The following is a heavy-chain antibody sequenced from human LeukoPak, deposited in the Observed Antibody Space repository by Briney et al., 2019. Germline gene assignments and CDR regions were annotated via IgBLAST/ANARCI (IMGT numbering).Heavy chain of an antibody. Sequence: ASVKVSCKASGYTFTSYGISWVRQAPGQGLEWMGWISAYNGNTNYAQKLQGRATMTTDTSTSTAYMELRSLRSDDTAVYYCARDLEEYCSSTSCYAGPDAFDIWGQGTMVTVSS. D-gene: IGHD2-2*01. CDR3: ARDLEEYCSSTSCYAGPDAFDI. V-gene: IGHV1-18*04. J-gene: IGHJ3*02. CDR1: GYTFTSYG. CDR2: ISAYNGNT.